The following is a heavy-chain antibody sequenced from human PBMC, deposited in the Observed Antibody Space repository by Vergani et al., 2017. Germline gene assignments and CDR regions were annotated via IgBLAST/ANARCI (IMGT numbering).Heavy chain of an antibody. CDR1: GFIFRVYW. CDR3: ARDIPGGLSDFDY. J-gene: IGHJ4*02. V-gene: IGHV3-7*01. D-gene: IGHD2/OR15-2a*01. CDR2: IHLDGSAE. Sequence: EVQLVESGGALVQPGGSLRLSCIGSGFIFRVYWMRWVRQAPWKGLEFVANIHLDGSAENYVDSVKGRFTISRDNAKNSVILQMNNLRAEDTAIYYCARDIPGGLSDFDYWGQGTLVTVSS.